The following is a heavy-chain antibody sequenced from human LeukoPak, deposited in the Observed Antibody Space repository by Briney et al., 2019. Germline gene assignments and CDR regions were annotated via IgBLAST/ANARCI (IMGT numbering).Heavy chain of an antibody. CDR2: ISWDGGST. J-gene: IGHJ4*02. CDR3: AKDGYNFGYFDY. D-gene: IGHD5-24*01. Sequence: GGSLRLSCAASGFTFDDYTMPWVRQAPGKGLEWVSLISWDGGSTYYADSVKGRFTISRDNSKNSLYLQMNSLRTEDTALYYCAKDGYNFGYFDYWGQGTLVTVSS. CDR1: GFTFDDYT. V-gene: IGHV3-43*01.